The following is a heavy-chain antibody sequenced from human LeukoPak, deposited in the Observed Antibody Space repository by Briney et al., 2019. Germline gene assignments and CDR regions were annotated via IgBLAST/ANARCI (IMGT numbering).Heavy chain of an antibody. D-gene: IGHD6-6*01. CDR3: AKVEYSSSSYTFHYYFDY. V-gene: IGHV3-23*01. CDR2: ISGSGGST. J-gene: IGHJ4*02. CDR1: GFTFSSYA. Sequence: GGSLRLSCAASGFTFSSYAMSWVRQAPGKGREWVSAISGSGGSTYYADSVKGRFTISRDNSKNTLYLQMNSLRAEDTAVYYCAKVEYSSSSYTFHYYFDYWGQGTLVTVSS.